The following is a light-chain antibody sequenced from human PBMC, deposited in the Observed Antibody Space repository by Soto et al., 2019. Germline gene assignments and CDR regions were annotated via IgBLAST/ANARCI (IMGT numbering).Light chain of an antibody. Sequence: IHLTQSPSSLSASVGDRVTITCRAGEDISSALAWYQQKPGKAPKLLLYDASSLDAGVPSRFSGSGSGTDFTLSITSLRPEDFATYYCQQFNDFPLTFGGGTKVQTK. CDR1: EDISSA. CDR3: QQFNDFPLT. CDR2: DAS. V-gene: IGKV1D-13*01. J-gene: IGKJ4*01.